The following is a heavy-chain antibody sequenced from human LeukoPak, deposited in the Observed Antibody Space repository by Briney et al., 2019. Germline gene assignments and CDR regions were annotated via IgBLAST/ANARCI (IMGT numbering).Heavy chain of an antibody. CDR3: ARELSAGWVVPAAMDFDY. CDR1: GFTFNNAW. D-gene: IGHD2-2*01. J-gene: IGHJ4*02. V-gene: IGHV3-15*01. Sequence: GGSLRLSCAASGFTFNNAWMSWIRQVPGKGLEWVGRIKSKSAGGTTDYPALVKGRFIISRDDSKNMLYLQMNSLKIEDTAVYYCARELSAGWVVPAAMDFDYWGQGTLVTVSS. CDR2: IKSKSAGGTT.